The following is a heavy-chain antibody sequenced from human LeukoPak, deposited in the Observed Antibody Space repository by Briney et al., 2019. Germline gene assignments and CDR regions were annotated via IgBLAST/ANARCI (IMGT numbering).Heavy chain of an antibody. J-gene: IGHJ4*02. D-gene: IGHD6-19*01. CDR3: ARHPNYPDTSGIAVADHLSVFDY. CDR1: GYRFTSYW. Sequence: GESLKISCKGSGYRFTSYWISWVRQMPGKGLEWMGRIDPSDSYTNYSPSFQGHVTISADKSISTAYLQWSSLKASDTAMYYCARHPNYPDTSGIAVADHLSVFDYWGQGTLVTVSS. CDR2: IDPSDSYT. V-gene: IGHV5-10-1*01.